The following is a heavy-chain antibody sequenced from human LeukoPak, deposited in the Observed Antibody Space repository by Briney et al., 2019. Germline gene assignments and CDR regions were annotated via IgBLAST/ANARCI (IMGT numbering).Heavy chain of an antibody. CDR1: GGSFSGYY. J-gene: IGHJ4*02. V-gene: IGHV4-34*01. CDR3: ARDPSACSGGSCYSGY. CDR2: INHSGST. D-gene: IGHD2-15*01. Sequence: SDTLSLTCAVYGGSFSGYYWSWIRQPPGKGLEWIWEINHSGSTNYNPSLKSRVTISVDKSKNQFSLKLSSLTAADTAVYYCARDPSACSGGSCYSGYWGQGTLVTVSS.